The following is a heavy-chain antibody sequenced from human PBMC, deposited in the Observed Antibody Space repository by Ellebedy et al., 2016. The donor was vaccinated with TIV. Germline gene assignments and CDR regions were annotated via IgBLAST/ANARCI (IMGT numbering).Heavy chain of an antibody. CDR2: INHSGST. V-gene: IGHV4-34*01. J-gene: IGHJ5*02. CDR3: APFYGSGSWYNWFDP. Sequence: MPSETLSLTCAVYGGSFSGYYWSWIRQPPGRGLEWIGEINHSGSTNYNPSLKSRVTVSVDTSKNQFSLKLSSVTAADTAVYYCAPFYGSGSWYNWFDPWGQGTLVTVSS. CDR1: GGSFSGYY. D-gene: IGHD3-10*01.